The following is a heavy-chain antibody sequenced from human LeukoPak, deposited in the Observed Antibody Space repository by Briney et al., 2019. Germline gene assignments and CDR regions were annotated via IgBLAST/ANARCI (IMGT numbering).Heavy chain of an antibody. V-gene: IGHV4-34*01. Sequence: SETLSLTCAVYGESFSGYYWTWIRQPPWKGLEWIGEIDHGGSTNYNPSLESRVSISVERSRNQLSLSLNSVTAADTALYYCATDFDGIDAFDFWGQGTIVTVSS. D-gene: IGHD3-3*01. J-gene: IGHJ3*01. CDR2: IDHGGST. CDR1: GESFSGYY. CDR3: ATDFDGIDAFDF.